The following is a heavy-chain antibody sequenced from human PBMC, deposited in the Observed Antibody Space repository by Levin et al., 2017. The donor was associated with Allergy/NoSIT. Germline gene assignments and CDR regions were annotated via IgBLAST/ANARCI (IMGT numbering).Heavy chain of an antibody. V-gene: IGHV4-31*03. CDR2: IYYSGST. Sequence: SCTVSGGSISSGGYYWSWIRQHPGKGLEWIGYIYYSGSTYYNPSLKSRVTISVDTSKNQFSLKLSSVTAADTAVYYCAREGPNDAFDIWGQGTMVTVSS. CDR1: GGSISSGGYY. CDR3: AREGPNDAFDI. J-gene: IGHJ3*02.